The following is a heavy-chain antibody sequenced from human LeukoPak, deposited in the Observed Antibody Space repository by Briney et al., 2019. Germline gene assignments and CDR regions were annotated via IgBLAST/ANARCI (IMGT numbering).Heavy chain of an antibody. CDR2: IWYDGSNK. D-gene: IGHD3-9*01. CDR1: GFTFSSYG. J-gene: IGHJ4*02. Sequence: GGSLRLSCAASGFTFSSYGMHWVRQAPGKGLEWVAVIWYDGSNKYYADSVKGRFTISRDNSKNTLYLQMNSPRAEDTAVYYCAKTYDILTGYSAYFDYWGQGTQVTVSS. CDR3: AKTYDILTGYSAYFDY. V-gene: IGHV3-33*06.